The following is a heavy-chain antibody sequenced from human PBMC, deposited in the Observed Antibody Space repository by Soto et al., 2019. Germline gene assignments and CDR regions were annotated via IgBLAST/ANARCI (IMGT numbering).Heavy chain of an antibody. CDR1: GYTFTSYD. V-gene: IGHV1-8*01. D-gene: IGHD5-12*01. CDR2: MNPNSGNT. Sequence: ASVKVSCKASGYTFTSYDINWVRQATGQGLEWMGWMNPNSGNTGYAQKFQGRVTMTRNTSISTAYMELSSLRSEDTAVYYCARDRGMEMATITISYGMDVWGQGTTVTVSS. J-gene: IGHJ6*02. CDR3: ARDRGMEMATITISYGMDV.